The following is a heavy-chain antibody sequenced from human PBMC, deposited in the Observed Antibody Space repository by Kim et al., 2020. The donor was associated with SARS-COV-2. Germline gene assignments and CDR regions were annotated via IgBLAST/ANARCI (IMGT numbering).Heavy chain of an antibody. J-gene: IGHJ5*02. CDR3: AREGIAHNWFDP. CDR1: GGSFSGYY. D-gene: IGHD6-13*01. Sequence: SETLSITCAVYGGSFSGYYWSWIRQPPGKGLEWIGEINHSGSTNYNPSLKSRVTISVDTSKNQFSLKLSSVTAADTAVYYCAREGIAHNWFDPWGQGTLVTVSS. V-gene: IGHV4-34*01. CDR2: INHSGST.